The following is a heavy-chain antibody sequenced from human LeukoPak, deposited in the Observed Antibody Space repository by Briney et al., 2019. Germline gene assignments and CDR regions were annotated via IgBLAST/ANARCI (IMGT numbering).Heavy chain of an antibody. J-gene: IGHJ4*02. V-gene: IGHV3-7*01. CDR1: GFTFTSYA. Sequence: PGGSLRLSCAASGFTFTSYAMNWVRQAPGKGLEWVANIKQDGSEKYYVDSVKGRFTISRDNAKNSLYLQMNSLRAEDTAVYYCARGGSSGYRAVDYWGQGTLVTVSS. CDR3: ARGGSSGYRAVDY. CDR2: IKQDGSEK. D-gene: IGHD3-22*01.